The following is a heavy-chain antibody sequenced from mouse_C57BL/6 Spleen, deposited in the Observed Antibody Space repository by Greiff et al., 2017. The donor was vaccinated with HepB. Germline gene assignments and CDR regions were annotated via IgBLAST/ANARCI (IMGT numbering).Heavy chain of an antibody. CDR3: ATAQATYWYFDV. Sequence: EVQLQQSGPELVKPGASVKIPCKASGYTFTDYNMDWVKQSHGKSLEWIGDINPNNGGTIYNQKFKGKATLTVAKSSSTSYMELRSLTSEDTAVYYCATAQATYWYFDVWGTGTTVTVSS. D-gene: IGHD3-2*02. CDR2: INPNNGGT. V-gene: IGHV1-18*01. CDR1: GYTFTDYN. J-gene: IGHJ1*03.